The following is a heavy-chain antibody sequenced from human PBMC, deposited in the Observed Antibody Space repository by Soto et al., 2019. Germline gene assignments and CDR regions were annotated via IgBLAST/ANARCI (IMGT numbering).Heavy chain of an antibody. CDR1: GYTFTSYD. CDR3: ARLVGALGGRDAFDI. V-gene: IGHV1-8*01. D-gene: IGHD1-26*01. Sequence: QVQLVQSGAEVKKPGASVKVSCKASGYTFTSYDINWVRQATGQGLEWMGWMNPNSGNTGYAQKCQGTVTMTRNTSISTAYMELSSLRSEDTAVYYCARLVGALGGRDAFDIWGQGKMVTVSS. CDR2: MNPNSGNT. J-gene: IGHJ3*02.